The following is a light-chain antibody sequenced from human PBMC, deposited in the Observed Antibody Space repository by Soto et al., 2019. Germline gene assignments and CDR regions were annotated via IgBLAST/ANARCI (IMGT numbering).Light chain of an antibody. Sequence: EIVMTQSPGTLSVSPGERATLSCRASQSVSSNLAWYQQKPGKAPRLLIYGASTRATDIPARFSGSWSGTEFTLTISSLQSEDFAVYYCQQYNNWPPITFGQGTRLEIK. J-gene: IGKJ5*01. CDR2: GAS. V-gene: IGKV3-15*01. CDR1: QSVSSN. CDR3: QQYNNWPPIT.